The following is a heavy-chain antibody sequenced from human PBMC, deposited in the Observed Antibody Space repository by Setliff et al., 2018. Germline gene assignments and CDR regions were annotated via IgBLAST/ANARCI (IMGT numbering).Heavy chain of an antibody. CDR2: INAGNGNI. Sequence: ASVKVSCKASGDTSTTYAIHWVRQAPGQGLEWMGWINAGNGNIRYPQNFQGRVTITRDTSASTAYMELSSLTSEDTAIYYCARGDVYSGSYYHFDYWGQGTQVTVSS. CDR3: ARGDVYSGSYYHFDY. D-gene: IGHD1-26*01. J-gene: IGHJ4*02. CDR1: GDTSTTYA. V-gene: IGHV1-3*01.